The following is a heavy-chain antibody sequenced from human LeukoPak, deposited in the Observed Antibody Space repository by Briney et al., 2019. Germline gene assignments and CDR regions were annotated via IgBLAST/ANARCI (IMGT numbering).Heavy chain of an antibody. CDR1: GGSFSGYY. J-gene: IGHJ4*02. V-gene: IGHV4-34*01. CDR3: ARGAGTSPFDY. D-gene: IGHD6-13*01. Sequence: PSETLSLTCAVYGGSFSGYYWSWIRQPPGKGLEWIGEINHSGSTNYNPSLKSRVTISVDTPKNQFSLKLSPVTAADTAVYYCARGAGTSPFDYWGQGTLVTVSS. CDR2: INHSGST.